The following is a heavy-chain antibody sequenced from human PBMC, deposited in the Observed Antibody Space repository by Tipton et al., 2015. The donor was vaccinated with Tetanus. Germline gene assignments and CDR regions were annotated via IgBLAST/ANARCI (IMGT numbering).Heavy chain of an antibody. Sequence: QLVQSGAEVKKPGSSVKVSCKASGGTFTNYALSWVRQAPGQGLEWVGGITPIFGTTNSAPKFQGRVTMTTVTTTNTAYMELRSLRSDDTAGYYCARDYCGSGSNYYFDYWGQGSQVSVSS. CDR3: ARDYCGSGSNYYFDY. D-gene: IGHD3-10*01. CDR1: GGTFTNYA. CDR2: ITPIFGTT. V-gene: IGHV1-69*06. J-gene: IGHJ4*02.